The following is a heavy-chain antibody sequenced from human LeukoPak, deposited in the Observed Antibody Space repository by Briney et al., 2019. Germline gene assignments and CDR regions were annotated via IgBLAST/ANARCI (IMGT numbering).Heavy chain of an antibody. D-gene: IGHD2-15*01. Sequence: SQTLSLTCTVSGGSISSGDYYWSWIRQPPGKGLEWIGYIYYSGSTYYNPSLKSRVTISVDMSKNQFSLKLSSVTAADTAVYYCASVVVAAMKDQGVGDYWGQGTLVTVSS. CDR3: ASVVVAAMKDQGVGDY. CDR2: IYYSGST. CDR1: GGSISSGDYY. J-gene: IGHJ4*02. V-gene: IGHV4-30-4*01.